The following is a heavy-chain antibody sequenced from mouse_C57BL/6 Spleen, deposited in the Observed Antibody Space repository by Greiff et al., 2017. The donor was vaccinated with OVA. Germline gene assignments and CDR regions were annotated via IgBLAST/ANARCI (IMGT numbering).Heavy chain of an antibody. V-gene: IGHV5-4*01. D-gene: IGHD2-3*01. Sequence: EVQGVESGGGLVKPGGSLKLSCAASGFTFSSYAMSWVRQTPEKRLEWVATISDGGSYTYYPDNVKGRFTISRDNAKNNLYLQMSHLKSEDTAMYYCARDQDGSFDYWGQGTTLTVSA. CDR3: ARDQDGSFDY. J-gene: IGHJ2*01. CDR1: GFTFSSYA. CDR2: ISDGGSYT.